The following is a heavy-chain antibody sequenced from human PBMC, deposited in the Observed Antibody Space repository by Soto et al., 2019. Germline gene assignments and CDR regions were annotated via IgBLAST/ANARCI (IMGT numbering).Heavy chain of an antibody. CDR3: AKDWSTSRKRGYYFDS. V-gene: IGHV3-30*18. D-gene: IGHD2-8*02. CDR1: GFTFSVFG. CDR2: ISNDGNNK. Sequence: QVQLVESGGGVVQPGRSLRLSCAASGFTFSVFGMHWVRQAPGKGLEWVAGISNDGNNKYYADSVKGRFTISRDNSKNTLYLQMNSLRAEDTAVYYCAKDWSTSRKRGYYFDSWGQGTLVTVSS. J-gene: IGHJ4*02.